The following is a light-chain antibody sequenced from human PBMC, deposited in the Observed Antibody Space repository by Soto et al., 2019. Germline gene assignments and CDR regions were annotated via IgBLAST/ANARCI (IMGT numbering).Light chain of an antibody. CDR1: QSISSY. J-gene: IGKJ2*02. Sequence: DIQMTQSPSTLSASVGDRVTITCRASQSISSYLNWYQQKPGKAPKLLIYAASSLQSGVPSRFSGSGSGTDFTLTINNLQAEDFATYYCLQDHNYQWTFGQGTKVDIK. CDR2: AAS. V-gene: IGKV1-39*01. CDR3: LQDHNYQWT.